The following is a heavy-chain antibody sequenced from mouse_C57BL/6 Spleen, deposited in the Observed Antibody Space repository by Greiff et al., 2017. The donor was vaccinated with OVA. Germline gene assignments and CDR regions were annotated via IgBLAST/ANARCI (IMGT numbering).Heavy chain of an antibody. CDR3: ARYDYGGYYYAMDY. V-gene: IGHV1-82*01. CDR1: GYAFSSSW. J-gene: IGHJ4*01. CDR2: IYPGDGDT. D-gene: IGHD2-4*01. Sequence: VKLMESGPELVKPGASVKISCKASGYAFSSSWMNWVKQRPGKGLEWIGRIYPGDGDTNYTGKFKGKATLTADKSSSTAYMQLSSLTSADSAVYFGARYDYGGYYYAMDYWGQGTSVTVSS.